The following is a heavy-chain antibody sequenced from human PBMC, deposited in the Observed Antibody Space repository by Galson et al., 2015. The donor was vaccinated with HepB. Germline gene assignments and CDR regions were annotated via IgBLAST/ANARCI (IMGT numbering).Heavy chain of an antibody. D-gene: IGHD3-22*01. V-gene: IGHV1-46*01. CDR1: GYTFTSYY. J-gene: IGHJ4*02. Sequence: SVKVSCKASGYTFTSYYMHWVRQAPGQGLEWMGIINPSGGSTSYAQKFQGRVTMTRDTSTSTVYMELSSLRSEDTAVYYCARGIGSEVRAYYFDYWGQGTLVTVSS. CDR2: INPSGGST. CDR3: ARGIGSEVRAYYFDY.